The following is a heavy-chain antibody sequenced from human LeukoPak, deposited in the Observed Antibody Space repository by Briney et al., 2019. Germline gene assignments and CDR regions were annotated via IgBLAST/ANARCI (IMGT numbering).Heavy chain of an antibody. J-gene: IGHJ4*02. CDR3: AKDPYSSSWHHSDY. D-gene: IGHD6-13*01. Sequence: GGSLRLSCAASRFTFSSFAMNWVRQAPGKGLDWVSGISGSGAGTYYADSVKGRFTISRDNSKNTLYLQMNSLRDEDTAVYYCAKDPYSSSWHHSDYWGQGTLVTVSS. V-gene: IGHV3-23*01. CDR1: RFTFSSFA. CDR2: ISGSGAGT.